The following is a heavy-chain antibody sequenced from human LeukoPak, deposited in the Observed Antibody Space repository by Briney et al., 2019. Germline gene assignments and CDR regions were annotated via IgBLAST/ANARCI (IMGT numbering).Heavy chain of an antibody. CDR1: GVSISTYY. V-gene: IGHV4-4*07. J-gene: IGHJ3*02. CDR3: ARERGNLRGDAFDI. D-gene: IGHD1-26*01. Sequence: SETLSLTCTVSGVSISTYYWTWIRQPAGKGLEWIGRIYSTGNTNYNPSLESRVTMSIDTSKNQFSLKLTSVTAADTAVYYCARERGNLRGDAFDIWGQGTMVTVSS. CDR2: IYSTGNT.